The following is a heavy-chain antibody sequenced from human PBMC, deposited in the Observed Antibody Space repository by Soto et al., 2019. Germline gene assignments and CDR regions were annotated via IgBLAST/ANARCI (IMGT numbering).Heavy chain of an antibody. Sequence: PSETLSLTCTVSGGSISSGDYYWSWIRQPPGKGLEWIGYIYYSGSTNYNPSLKSRVTIAVDTSKNQFSLKLSSVTAADTAVYYCARRWGDAFDFWGQGTMVTVSS. CDR3: ARRWGDAFDF. J-gene: IGHJ3*01. V-gene: IGHV4-61*08. D-gene: IGHD1-26*01. CDR1: GGSISSGDYY. CDR2: IYYSGST.